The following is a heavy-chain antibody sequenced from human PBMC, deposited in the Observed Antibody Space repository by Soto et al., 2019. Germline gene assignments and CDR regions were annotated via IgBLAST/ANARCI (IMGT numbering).Heavy chain of an antibody. CDR2: INPNSGGT. J-gene: IGHJ4*02. D-gene: IGHD3-10*01. CDR1: GYTFTGYY. Sequence: QVQLVQSGAEVKKPGASVKVSCKASGYTFTGYYMHWVRQAPGQGLEWMGWINPNSGGTNYAQKLQGRVTMTTDTSTSTAYLDLRSLRSDDTAVYFCARDTSRGEYDYWGQGTLVTVSS. V-gene: IGHV1-2*02. CDR3: ARDTSRGEYDY.